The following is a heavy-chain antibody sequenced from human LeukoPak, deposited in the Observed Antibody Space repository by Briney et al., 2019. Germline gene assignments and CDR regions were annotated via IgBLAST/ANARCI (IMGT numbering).Heavy chain of an antibody. D-gene: IGHD1-26*01. CDR1: GFSFSNHG. V-gene: IGHV3-30*02. Sequence: PGGSLRLSCAASGFSFSNHGMHWVRQAPGKGLEWVAFIQYDGSNVFYGDSVKGRFTISRDNSKNTLYLQMNSLRAEDTAVYYCAQDRELFPFDYWGQGTLVTVSS. CDR2: IQYDGSNV. CDR3: AQDRELFPFDY. J-gene: IGHJ4*02.